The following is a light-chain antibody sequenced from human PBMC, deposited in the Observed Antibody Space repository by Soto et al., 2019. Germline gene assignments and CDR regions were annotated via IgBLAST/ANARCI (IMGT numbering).Light chain of an antibody. CDR1: QSVNNF. CDR2: GAS. J-gene: IGKJ3*01. Sequence: EILLTQSPAIVSLSPGERATLSCMASQSVNNFFAWYQQKPGQAPRLLIYGASYRAPGIPARFSGSGSGTDFTLTISSLEAEDSAVYYCQQRGSWPATFGPGTKVDIK. V-gene: IGKV3-11*01. CDR3: QQRGSWPAT.